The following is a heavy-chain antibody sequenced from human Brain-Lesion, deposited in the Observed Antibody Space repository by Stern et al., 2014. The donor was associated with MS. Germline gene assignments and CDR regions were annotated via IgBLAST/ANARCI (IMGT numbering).Heavy chain of an antibody. J-gene: IGHJ6*02. Sequence: VQLVQSGAEVKKPGDSVKVSCKTSGYIFTGYYIHWVRQAPGQGLEWMAWINPNPGGTKYAQKFQGRVTMSRDTSISTAYVELSSLTSDDTAVYYCARDQRGITIFGVVTDYYYLGMDVWGQGTPVTVSS. CDR1: GYIFTGYY. D-gene: IGHD3-3*01. CDR2: INPNPGGT. CDR3: ARDQRGITIFGVVTDYYYLGMDV. V-gene: IGHV1-2*02.